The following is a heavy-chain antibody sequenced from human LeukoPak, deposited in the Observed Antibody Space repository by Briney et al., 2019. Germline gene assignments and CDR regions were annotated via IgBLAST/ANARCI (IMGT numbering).Heavy chain of an antibody. CDR2: ISADSATT. D-gene: IGHD3-10*01. CDR1: AFTFSSYS. J-gene: IGHJ4*02. CDR3: ARKSASGNYPLDY. V-gene: IGHV3-23*01. Sequence: GGSLRLSCAASAFTFSSYSMNWVRQAPGKGLEWVSVISADSATTFYADSVKGRFTISRDNAKNTVFLQMSSLRAEDTALYYCARKSASGNYPLDYWGQGTLVTVSS.